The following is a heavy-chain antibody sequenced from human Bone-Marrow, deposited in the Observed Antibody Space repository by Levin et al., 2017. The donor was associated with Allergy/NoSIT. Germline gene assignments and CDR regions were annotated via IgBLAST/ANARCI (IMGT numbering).Heavy chain of an antibody. CDR3: ARQAVPAAMNGFDS. CDR2: IYYSGST. J-gene: IGHJ5*01. CDR1: GASISSFY. Sequence: SQTLSLTCTVSGASISSFYWSWIRPPPGKGLEWIGYIYYSGSTNYSPSRKSRVSMSADMSRNQVYLTMSSVTAADTAVYYCARQAVPAAMNGFDSWGQGTLVTVSS. D-gene: IGHD2-2*01. V-gene: IGHV4-59*08.